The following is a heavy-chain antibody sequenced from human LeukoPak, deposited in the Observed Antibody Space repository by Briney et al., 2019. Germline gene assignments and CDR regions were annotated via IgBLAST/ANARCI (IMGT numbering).Heavy chain of an antibody. Sequence: GGSLGLSCAASGFTFSSYSMNWVRQAPGKGLEWVSSISSSSSYIYYADSVRGRITISRDNAKNSLYLQMNSLRAEDTAVYYCARVRSLVQWEGNAFDIWGQGTMVTVSS. CDR2: ISSSSSYI. CDR3: ARVRSLVQWEGNAFDI. CDR1: GFTFSSYS. V-gene: IGHV3-21*01. J-gene: IGHJ3*02. D-gene: IGHD1-26*01.